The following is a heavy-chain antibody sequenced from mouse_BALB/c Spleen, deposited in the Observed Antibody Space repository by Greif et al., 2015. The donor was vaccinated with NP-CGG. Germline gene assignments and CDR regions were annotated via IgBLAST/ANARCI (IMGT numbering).Heavy chain of an antibody. Sequence: VQLQQSGAELVRPGALVKLSCKASGFNIKDYYMRWVKQRPEQGLEWIGWIDPENGNTIYDPKFQGKASITADTSSNTAYLQLSSLTSEDTAVYYCALYDYDGYYAMDYWGQGTSVTVSS. CDR1: GFNIKDYY. J-gene: IGHJ4*01. CDR3: ALYDYDGYYAMDY. D-gene: IGHD2-4*01. CDR2: IDPENGNT. V-gene: IGHV14-1*02.